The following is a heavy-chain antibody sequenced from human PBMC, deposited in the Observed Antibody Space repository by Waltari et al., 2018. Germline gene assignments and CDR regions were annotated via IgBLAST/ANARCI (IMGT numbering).Heavy chain of an antibody. V-gene: IGHV4-34*02. CDR3: ARSAAIVVRGRYFQY. Sequence: QVQLQQWGAGLLKPSETLSLSCAVHGGSFRAYSWNWIRQAPGKGLEWIGEINDRGTTNYNPSLKSRVTISVDTSRNQVSLTLTSVTAADTGLYYCARSAAIVVRGRYFQYWGQGTLVTVSP. CDR2: INDRGTT. CDR1: GGSFRAYS. D-gene: IGHD3-10*01. J-gene: IGHJ1*01.